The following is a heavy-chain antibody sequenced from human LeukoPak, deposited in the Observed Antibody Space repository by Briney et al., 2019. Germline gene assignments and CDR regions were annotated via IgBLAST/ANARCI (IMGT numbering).Heavy chain of an antibody. CDR2: IYHNGRH. CDR1: GGSFSGYY. Sequence: TAETLSLTCAVYGGSFSGYYWSWIRQTPGKGLEWIGYIYHNGRHYSNPSLKSRLDSSVGTSKKQFFLELTSVKIPDTALFLFARYYDILPHIHVWGKGTTVTVCS. V-gene: IGHV4-34*03. J-gene: IGHJ6*04. CDR3: ARYYDILPHIHV. D-gene: IGHD3-9*01.